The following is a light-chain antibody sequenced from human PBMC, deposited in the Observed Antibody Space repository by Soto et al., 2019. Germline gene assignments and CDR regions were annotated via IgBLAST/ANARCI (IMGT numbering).Light chain of an antibody. V-gene: IGKV3-20*01. Sequence: EVVLTQSPGTLSLSPGERATLSCRASQRINTSYLAWYQQKPGQAPRLIVSGASIRATGIPDRFSGRGSGTDFTLTISRLEPEDFAVYYCQQYGPSRTFGQGTKVDIK. CDR2: GAS. CDR3: QQYGPSRT. CDR1: QRINTSY. J-gene: IGKJ1*01.